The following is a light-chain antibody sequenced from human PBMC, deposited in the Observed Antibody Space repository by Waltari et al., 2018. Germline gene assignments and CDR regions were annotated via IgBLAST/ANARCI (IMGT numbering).Light chain of an antibody. Sequence: DIQMTQSPSSLSASVGDRVTITCQASQDISNYLNWYQQKPGKAPELLIYDASKLETGVPSRFSGSGSGTDFIFTISSLQPEDIATYYCQQYDDLPYTFGQGTKLEIK. CDR3: QQYDDLPYT. CDR1: QDISNY. CDR2: DAS. V-gene: IGKV1-33*01. J-gene: IGKJ2*01.